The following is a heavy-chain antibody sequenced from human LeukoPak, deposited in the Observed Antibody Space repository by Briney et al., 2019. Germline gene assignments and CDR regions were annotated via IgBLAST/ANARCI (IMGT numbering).Heavy chain of an antibody. CDR2: NYYSWST. CDR3: ASHPGYSSGCRLGLLIDY. CDR1: GGSISSSSYY. J-gene: IGHJ4*02. D-gene: IGHD6-19*01. Sequence: SETLSLTCTVSGGSISSSSYYWGWIRQPPGKGLEWIGSNYYSWSTYYNPSLKSRVTISVYTSKNQFSLNLNPVTAADPAVYYCASHPGYSSGCRLGLLIDYWGQGTLVTVSS. V-gene: IGHV4-39*01.